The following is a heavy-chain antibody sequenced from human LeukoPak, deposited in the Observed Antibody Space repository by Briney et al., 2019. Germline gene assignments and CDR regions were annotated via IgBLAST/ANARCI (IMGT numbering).Heavy chain of an antibody. CDR3: ASKSTDHGELRFDY. D-gene: IGHD4-17*01. CDR1: GGSISSSYYY. CDR2: IYHSGTT. V-gene: IGHV4-39*07. J-gene: IGHJ4*02. Sequence: SETLSLTCTVSGGSISSSYYYWGWIRQPPGKGLEWIGSIYHSGTTNYNPSLKSRVTISVDTSKNQFSLKVNSVTAADTGVYYCASKSTDHGELRFDYWGQGTLVTVSS.